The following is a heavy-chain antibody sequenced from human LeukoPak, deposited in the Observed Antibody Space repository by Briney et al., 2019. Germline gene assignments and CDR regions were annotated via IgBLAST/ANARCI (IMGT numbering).Heavy chain of an antibody. CDR1: GGSISSGGYS. CDR2: IYYSGST. Sequence: NPSETLSLTCAVSGGSISSGGYSWSWIRQPPGKGLEWIGYIYYSGSTYYNPSLKSRVTISVDTSKNQFSLKLSSVTAADTAVYYCARDWGMVRGVPPFDYWGQGTLVTVSS. D-gene: IGHD3-10*01. CDR3: ARDWGMVRGVPPFDY. V-gene: IGHV4-30-4*07. J-gene: IGHJ4*02.